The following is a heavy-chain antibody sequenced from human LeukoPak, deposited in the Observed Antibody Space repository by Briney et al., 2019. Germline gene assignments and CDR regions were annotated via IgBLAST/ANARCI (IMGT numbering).Heavy chain of an antibody. Sequence: PSETLSLTCTVSGGSISSSSYYWGWIRQPPGKGLEWIGSIYYSGSTYYNPSLKSRVTISVDTSKNQFSLKLSSVTAADTAVYYCARHGWHSSLDAFDIWGQGTMVTVSS. J-gene: IGHJ3*02. CDR2: IYYSGST. CDR1: GGSISSSSYY. V-gene: IGHV4-39*01. CDR3: ARHGWHSSLDAFDI. D-gene: IGHD6-19*01.